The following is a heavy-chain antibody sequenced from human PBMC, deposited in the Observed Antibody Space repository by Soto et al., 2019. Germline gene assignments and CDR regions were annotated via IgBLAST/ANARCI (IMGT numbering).Heavy chain of an antibody. D-gene: IGHD6-25*01. V-gene: IGHV3-48*02. CDR1: GFTYSNYT. J-gene: IGHJ4*02. CDR3: TRDFTCSEVD. CDR2: ISASSSSI. Sequence: XGSLRVCCAASGFTYSNYTMNWVRQAPEKGLEWVAYISASSSSIYYADSVKGRFTISRDNAKNSLYLQMNSLRDEDTAVYYCTRDFTCSEVDWGQGVQVTVSS.